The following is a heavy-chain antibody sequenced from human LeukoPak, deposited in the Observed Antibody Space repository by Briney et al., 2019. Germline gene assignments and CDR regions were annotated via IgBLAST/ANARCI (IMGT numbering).Heavy chain of an antibody. J-gene: IGHJ4*02. D-gene: IGHD5-24*01. CDR1: GGTFSSYA. V-gene: IGHV1-24*01. CDR2: FDLEDGET. Sequence: GASVKVSCKASGGTFSSYAISWVRQAPGQGLEWMGGFDLEDGETIYVQKFQGRVTMTEDTSTDTAYMELSSLRSDDTAVYFCAAGEVGQLFDYWGQGTLVTVSS. CDR3: AAGEVGQLFDY.